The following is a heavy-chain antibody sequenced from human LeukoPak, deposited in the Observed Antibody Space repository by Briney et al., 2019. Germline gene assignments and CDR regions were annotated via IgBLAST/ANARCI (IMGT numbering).Heavy chain of an antibody. J-gene: IGHJ6*02. V-gene: IGHV3-53*01. CDR1: AFSVSSNY. Sequence: PGGSLRLSCVASAFSVSSNYMCWVRQAPGKGLEWVSVIYTGGTTYYTDSVKGRFTISRDKSKNTVFLQMTSLSAEDTAIYYCARVASTSPYFYGMDVWGQGTTFTVSS. CDR3: ARVASTSPYFYGMDV. CDR2: IYTGGTT. D-gene: IGHD2-2*01.